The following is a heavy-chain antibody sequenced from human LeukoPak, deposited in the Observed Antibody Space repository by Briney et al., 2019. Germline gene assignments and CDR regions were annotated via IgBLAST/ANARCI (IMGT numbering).Heavy chain of an antibody. CDR2: IYPGDSDT. J-gene: IGHJ4*02. CDR1: GFTFTNYW. V-gene: IGHV5-51*01. CDR3: ARSWVSGYGTVLDY. D-gene: IGHD5-18*01. Sequence: GESLKISCKGSGFTFTNYWIGWVRQMPGKGLEWMGIIYPGDSDTRYSPSFQGQVTISADKSIGTAYLQWSSLKASDTAMYYCARSWVSGYGTVLDYWARGPWSPSPQ.